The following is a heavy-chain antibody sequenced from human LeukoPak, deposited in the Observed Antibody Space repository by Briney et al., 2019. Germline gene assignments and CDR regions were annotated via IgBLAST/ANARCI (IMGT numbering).Heavy chain of an antibody. D-gene: IGHD4-17*01. CDR2: ISAYNGNT. Sequence: ASVTLSCKASGYTFTSYGISWVRQAPGQGLEWMGWISAYNGNTNYVQKLQGRVTMTTDTSTSTAYMELRSLRPDDTAVYYCAREGFYGDYDFDYWGQGTLVTVSS. J-gene: IGHJ4*02. CDR1: GYTFTSYG. CDR3: AREGFYGDYDFDY. V-gene: IGHV1-18*01.